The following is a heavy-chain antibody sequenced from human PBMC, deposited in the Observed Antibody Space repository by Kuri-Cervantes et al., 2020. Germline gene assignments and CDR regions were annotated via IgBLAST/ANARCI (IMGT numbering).Heavy chain of an antibody. CDR3: VRRGSGYSMRFDP. V-gene: IGHV4-59*08. CDR1: GGSISSYY. CDR2: IYYSGST. D-gene: IGHD3-3*01. Sequence: GSLRLSCTVSGGSISSYYWNWIRQPPGKGLEWIGYIYYSGSTNYNPSLKSRVTISVDTSKNQFSLKLNSVTAADTAVYYCVRRGSGYSMRFDPWGQGTLVTVSS. J-gene: IGHJ5*02.